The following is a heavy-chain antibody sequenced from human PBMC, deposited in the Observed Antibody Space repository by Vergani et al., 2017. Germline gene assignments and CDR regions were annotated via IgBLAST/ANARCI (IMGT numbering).Heavy chain of an antibody. CDR3: ARGGDLGYCSSNSGLGGWFDP. CDR2: IESEGSST. J-gene: IGHJ5*02. CDR1: GFTFSSYW. Sequence: EVQLVESGGGLVQPGGSLRLSCAASGFTFSSYWMHWVRQAPGQGLVWVSRIESEGSSTNYADSVKGRFTISRDNAKNTLLLQMNSLGAEDTAVYYCARGGDLGYCSSNSGLGGWFDPWGQGTLVTVSS. V-gene: IGHV3-74*01. D-gene: IGHD2-2*01.